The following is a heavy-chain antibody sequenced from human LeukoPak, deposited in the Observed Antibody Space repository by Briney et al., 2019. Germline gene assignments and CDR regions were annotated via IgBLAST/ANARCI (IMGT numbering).Heavy chain of an antibody. D-gene: IGHD1-26*01. Sequence: GESVKISCKGSGYSFTSYWIGWVRQMPGKGLEWMGIIYPGDSDTRYSPSFQGQVTISADKSISTAYLQWSSLKASDTAMYYCARHGQVGATRLPYFDYWGQGTLVTVSS. CDR2: IYPGDSDT. V-gene: IGHV5-51*01. CDR3: ARHGQVGATRLPYFDY. J-gene: IGHJ4*02. CDR1: GYSFTSYW.